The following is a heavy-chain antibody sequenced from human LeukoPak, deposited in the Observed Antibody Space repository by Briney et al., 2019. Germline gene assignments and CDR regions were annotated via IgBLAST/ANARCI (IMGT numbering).Heavy chain of an antibody. D-gene: IGHD5-12*01. Sequence: GGSLRFSCAASGFTFSFYAMNWVRQAPGKGLEWVSGISDSGGNTYYADSVKGRFTVSRDNSKNTLYLQMNSLRAEDTAVYYCAKVRYSGYVVLAHWGQGTLVTVSS. CDR2: ISDSGGNT. V-gene: IGHV3-23*01. CDR3: AKVRYSGYVVLAH. J-gene: IGHJ4*02. CDR1: GFTFSFYA.